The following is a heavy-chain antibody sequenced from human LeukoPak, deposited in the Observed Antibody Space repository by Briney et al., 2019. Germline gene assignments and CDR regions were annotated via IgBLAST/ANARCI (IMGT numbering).Heavy chain of an antibody. CDR1: GFTFSSYS. CDR2: ISSSRSYI. J-gene: IGHJ4*02. V-gene: IGHV3-21*01. CDR3: ARYSIVVAGQWFDY. D-gene: IGHD6-19*01. Sequence: GGSLRLSCAASGFTFSSYSMNWVRQAPGKGLEWVSSISSSRSYIYYADSVKGRFTISRDNGKRSLYLQMNSLRAEDTAVYYCARYSIVVAGQWFDYWGQGTLVTVSS.